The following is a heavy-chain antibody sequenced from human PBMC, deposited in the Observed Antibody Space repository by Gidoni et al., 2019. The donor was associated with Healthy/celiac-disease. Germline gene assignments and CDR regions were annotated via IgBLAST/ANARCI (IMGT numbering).Heavy chain of an antibody. CDR3: ARDMYSSGWYGGRWGYYYYGMDV. J-gene: IGHJ6*02. Sequence: QVQLVESGGGVVQPGRSLRLSCAASGFTFSSYAMHWVRPAPGKGLEWVAVISYDGSNKYYADSVKGRFTISRDNSKNTLYLQMNSLRAEETAVYYCARDMYSSGWYGGRWGYYYYGMDVWGQGTTVTVSS. V-gene: IGHV3-30-3*01. CDR2: ISYDGSNK. D-gene: IGHD6-19*01. CDR1: GFTFSSYA.